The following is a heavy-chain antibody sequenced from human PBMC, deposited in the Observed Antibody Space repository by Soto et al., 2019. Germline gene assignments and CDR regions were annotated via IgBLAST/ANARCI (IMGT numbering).Heavy chain of an antibody. V-gene: IGHV3-33*01. J-gene: IGHJ4*02. CDR2: IWYDGSNK. D-gene: IGHD4-17*01. Sequence: GGSLRLSCAASGFTFSSYGMHWVRQAPGKGLEWVAVIWYDGSNKYYADSVKGRFTISRDNSKNTLYLQMNSLRAEDTAVYYCAREATVTILFDHWGQGTLVTVSS. CDR1: GFTFSSYG. CDR3: AREATVTILFDH.